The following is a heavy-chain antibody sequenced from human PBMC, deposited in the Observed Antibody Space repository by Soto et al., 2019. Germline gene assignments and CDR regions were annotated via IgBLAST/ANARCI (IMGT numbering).Heavy chain of an antibody. V-gene: IGHV3-21*01. CDR2: ISSSSSYI. CDR3: ARDNRWGAAAGTGFDY. Sequence: GGSLRLSCAASGFTFSSYSMNWVRQAPGKGLEWVSSISSSSSYIYYADSVKGRFTISRDNAKNSLYLQMNSLRAEDTAVYYCARDNRWGAAAGTGFDYWGQGTLVTVSS. D-gene: IGHD6-13*01. J-gene: IGHJ4*02. CDR1: GFTFSSYS.